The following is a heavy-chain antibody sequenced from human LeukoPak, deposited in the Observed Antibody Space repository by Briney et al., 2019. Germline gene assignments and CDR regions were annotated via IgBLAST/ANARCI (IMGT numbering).Heavy chain of an antibody. J-gene: IGHJ4*02. Sequence: GESLRLSYAASGFTFSSYGMSWVRQAPGKGLEWVSAISGSDGSTYYADSVKGRFTISRDNSKNTLYLQMNSLRAEDTAVYYCAKAGNIRFDYWGQGTLVTVSS. V-gene: IGHV3-23*01. D-gene: IGHD2/OR15-2a*01. CDR1: GFTFSSYG. CDR2: ISGSDGST. CDR3: AKAGNIRFDY.